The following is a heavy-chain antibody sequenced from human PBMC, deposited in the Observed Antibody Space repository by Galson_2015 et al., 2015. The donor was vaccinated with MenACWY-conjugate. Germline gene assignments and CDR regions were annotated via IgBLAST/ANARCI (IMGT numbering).Heavy chain of an antibody. D-gene: IGHD3-3*01. CDR2: IRRGGIT. Sequence: ETLSLTCGVLGGSLSGSYWHWIHQAPGKGLEWIGEIRRGGITNYNPSLKGRVTISGDTSTNQISLHLTSVTAADTAVYYCATWRGYIYGFGRDFWGQGTRVTVSS. CDR1: GGSLSGSY. CDR3: ATWRGYIYGFGRDF. V-gene: IGHV4-34*01. J-gene: IGHJ4*02.